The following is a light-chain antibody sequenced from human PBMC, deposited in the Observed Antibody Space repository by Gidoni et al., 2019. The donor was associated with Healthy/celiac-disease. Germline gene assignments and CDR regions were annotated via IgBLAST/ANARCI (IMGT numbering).Light chain of an antibody. CDR3: QQYNNWPYT. CDR1: QSVSSN. V-gene: IGKV3-15*01. J-gene: IGKJ2*01. CDR2: GAS. Sequence: EIVMTQSPATLSVSPGERATLSCRASQSVSSNLAWYQQKPGQAPRSLIYGASTRATGIPARFSGSGSGTEFTLTISSLQSEDFAVYYCQQYNNWPYTFGQXTKLEIK.